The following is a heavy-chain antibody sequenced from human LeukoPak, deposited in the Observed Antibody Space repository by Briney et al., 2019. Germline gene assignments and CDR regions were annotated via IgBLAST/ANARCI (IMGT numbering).Heavy chain of an antibody. CDR3: ARGIVGATMLDY. CDR2: IYYSGST. CDR1: GGSISSSSYY. V-gene: IGHV4-39*07. Sequence: PSETLSLTCTVSGGSISSSSYYWGWIRQPPGKGLEWIGNIYYSGSTYYNPSLKSRVTTSVDTSKNQFSLRLSSVTAADTAVYYCARGIVGATMLDYWGQGTLVTVSS. D-gene: IGHD1-26*01. J-gene: IGHJ4*02.